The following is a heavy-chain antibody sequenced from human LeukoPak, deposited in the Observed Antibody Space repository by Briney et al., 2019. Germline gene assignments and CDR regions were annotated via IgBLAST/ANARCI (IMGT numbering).Heavy chain of an antibody. V-gene: IGHV1-8*01. CDR2: MNPNSGNT. CDR1: GYTFTSYD. CDR3: ARAASWNDGDAFDI. J-gene: IGHJ3*02. D-gene: IGHD1-1*01. Sequence: ASVKVSCKASGYTFTSYDFNWVRQATGQGLEGMGWMNPNSGNTGSAQKFQGRVTMTRNTSISTAYMELSSLRSDDTAVYYCARAASWNDGDAFDIWGQGTVVTVSS.